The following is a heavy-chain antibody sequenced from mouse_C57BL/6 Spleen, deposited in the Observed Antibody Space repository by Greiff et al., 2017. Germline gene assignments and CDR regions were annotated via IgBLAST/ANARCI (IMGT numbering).Heavy chain of an antibody. CDR1: GFTFSSYA. CDR3: EREASNYYGSSYFDY. Sequence: EVKVEESGGGLVKPGGSLKLSCAASGFTFSSYAMSWVRQTPEKRLEWVATISDGGSYTYYPDNVKGRFTISRDNAKNNLYLQMSHLKSEDTAMYYCEREASNYYGSSYFDYWGQGTTLTVSS. J-gene: IGHJ2*01. CDR2: ISDGGSYT. V-gene: IGHV5-4*01. D-gene: IGHD1-1*01.